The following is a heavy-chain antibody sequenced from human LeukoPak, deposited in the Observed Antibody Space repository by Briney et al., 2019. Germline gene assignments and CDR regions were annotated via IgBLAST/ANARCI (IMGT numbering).Heavy chain of an antibody. V-gene: IGHV1-24*01. D-gene: IGHD4-23*01. Sequence: PGASVKVSCKVSGYTLTELSMHWVRQAPGKGLEWMGGFDPEDGETIYAQKFQGRVTMTEDTSTDTAYMELSSLRSEDTAVYYCARHPGKVTNDWYFDLWGRGTLVTVSS. CDR3: ARHPGKVTNDWYFDL. CDR1: GYTLTELS. CDR2: FDPEDGET. J-gene: IGHJ2*01.